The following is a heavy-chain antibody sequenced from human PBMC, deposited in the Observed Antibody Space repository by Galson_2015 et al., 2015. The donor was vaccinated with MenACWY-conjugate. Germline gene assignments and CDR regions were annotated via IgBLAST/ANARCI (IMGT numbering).Heavy chain of an antibody. CDR1: GFTISSYA. CDR3: ARPYSRIGVALDS. V-gene: IGHV3-30*04. D-gene: IGHD6-19*01. Sequence: SLRLSCAASGFTISSYAMHWVRQAPGKGLEWVAVTSYDGSKKYYADSVKGRFTISRDNSKNTLYLQMNSLRDEDTAVYDCARPYSRIGVALDSWGQGTLLIVSS. J-gene: IGHJ4*02. CDR2: TSYDGSKK.